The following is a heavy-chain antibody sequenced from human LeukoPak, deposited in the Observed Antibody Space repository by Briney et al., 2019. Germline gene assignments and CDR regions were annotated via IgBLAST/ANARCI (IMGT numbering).Heavy chain of an antibody. D-gene: IGHD4-17*01. CDR3: ATVSTYGDYAMNY. Sequence: GESLKISCKGSGYSFTSYWIGWVRQMPGKGLEWMGIIYPGDSDTRYSPSFQGQVTISADKSISTAYLQWSSLKASDTGMYYCATVSTYGDYAMNYWGQGTLVTVSS. J-gene: IGHJ4*02. CDR2: IYPGDSDT. V-gene: IGHV5-51*01. CDR1: GYSFTSYW.